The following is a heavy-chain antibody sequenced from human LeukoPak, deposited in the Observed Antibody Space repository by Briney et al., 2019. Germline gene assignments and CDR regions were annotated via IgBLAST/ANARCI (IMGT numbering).Heavy chain of an antibody. V-gene: IGHV3-48*04. J-gene: IGHJ4*02. D-gene: IGHD3-10*01. CDR2: ISSSSSTI. CDR1: GFTFSSYS. CDR3: ARWDYYGSGSYVDY. Sequence: TGGSLRLSCAASGFTFSSYSMNWVRQAPGKGLEWVSYISSSSSTIYYADSVKGRFTISRDNAKNSLYLQMNSLRAEDTAVYYCARWDYYGSGSYVDYWGQGTLVTVSS.